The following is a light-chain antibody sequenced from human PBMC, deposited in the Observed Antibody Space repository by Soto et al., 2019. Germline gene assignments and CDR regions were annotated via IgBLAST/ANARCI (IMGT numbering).Light chain of an antibody. V-gene: IGKV3-20*01. CDR3: QQYGSSPLIT. Sequence: DSVLTHAQGTLSLSPGQSATLSCRASQRLNASDIAWYKQKPGQAPPFLSYGVYSRATGIPDRFSGSGSGTDFTLTISRLEPEDFAVYHCQQYGSSPLITFGQGTRLEI. J-gene: IGKJ5*01. CDR1: QRLNASD. CDR2: GVY.